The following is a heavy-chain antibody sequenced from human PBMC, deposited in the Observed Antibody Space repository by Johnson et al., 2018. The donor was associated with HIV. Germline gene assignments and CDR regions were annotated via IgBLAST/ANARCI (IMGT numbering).Heavy chain of an antibody. CDR2: ISWNSVSI. CDR1: GSTLDDYG. CDR3: ARGPDRTHYNFWSGYYTGHDAFDI. V-gene: IGHV3-20*04. J-gene: IGHJ3*02. Sequence: VQLVESGGGVVRPGGSLRLSCAASGSTLDDYGMSWVRQAPGKGLEWVSGISWNSVSIGYADSVKGRFPIPRDNSKNTLYRQMNSLRAEDTAGYYGARGPDRTHYNFWSGYYTGHDAFDIWGQGTMVTVSS. D-gene: IGHD3-3*01.